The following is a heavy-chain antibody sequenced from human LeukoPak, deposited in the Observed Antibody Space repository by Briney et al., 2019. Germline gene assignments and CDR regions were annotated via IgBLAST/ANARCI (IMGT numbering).Heavy chain of an antibody. CDR3: AREGIVGSTRDY. J-gene: IGHJ4*02. CDR2: IYSGGST. V-gene: IGHV3-53*01. CDR1: GFTVSSNY. D-gene: IGHD1-26*01. Sequence: GGSLRLSCAASGFTVSSNYMSWVRQAPGKGLKWVSIIYSGGSTYYADSVKGRFTISRDNSKNTLYLQMNSLRAEDTAVYYCAREGIVGSTRDYWGQGTLVTVSS.